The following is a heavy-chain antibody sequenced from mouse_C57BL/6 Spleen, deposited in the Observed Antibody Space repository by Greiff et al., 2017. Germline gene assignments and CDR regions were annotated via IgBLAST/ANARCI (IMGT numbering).Heavy chain of an antibody. V-gene: IGHV1-15*01. CDR3: TRSGTTGEAHYFDY. Sequence: QVQLQQSGAELVRPGASVTLSCKASGYTFTDYEMHWVKQTPVHGLEWIGAIDPETGGTAYNQKFKGKAILTADKSSSTAYMALRSLTSEDSSVYYGTRSGTTGEAHYFDYWGQGTTLTVSS. CDR1: GYTFTDYE. D-gene: IGHD1-1*01. CDR2: IDPETGGT. J-gene: IGHJ2*01.